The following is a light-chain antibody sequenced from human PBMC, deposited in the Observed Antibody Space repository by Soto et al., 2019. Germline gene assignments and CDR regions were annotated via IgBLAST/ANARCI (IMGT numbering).Light chain of an antibody. V-gene: IGLV2-14*01. CDR3: SSYTSISTYV. CDR2: DVT. J-gene: IGLJ1*01. Sequence: QSVLTQPASVSGSPGQSITISCTGTSSDVGGYNFVSWYQQHPGNAPKLMIYDVTNRPSGVSNRFSGSKSGNTASLTISGVQDEDEDDYYCSSYTSISTYVFGTGTKLTVL. CDR1: SSDVGGYNF.